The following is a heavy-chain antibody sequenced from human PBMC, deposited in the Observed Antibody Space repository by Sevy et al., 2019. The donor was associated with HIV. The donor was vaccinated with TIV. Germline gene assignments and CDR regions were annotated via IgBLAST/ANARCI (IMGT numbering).Heavy chain of an antibody. CDR2: ITGSSTTI. CDR3: ARDGLYGGNFEYFQH. V-gene: IGHV3-23*01. CDR1: GFTFSNYA. D-gene: IGHD4-17*01. Sequence: GGSLRLSCAASGFTFSNYALTWVRQAPGKGLDWVSSITGSSTTIYYANSVKGPFTVSRDNSNNTLYLHINSLRAEDTAVYYCARDGLYGGNFEYFQHWGQGTLVTVSS. J-gene: IGHJ1*01.